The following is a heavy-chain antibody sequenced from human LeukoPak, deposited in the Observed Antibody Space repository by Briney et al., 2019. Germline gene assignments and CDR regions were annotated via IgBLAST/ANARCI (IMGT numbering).Heavy chain of an antibody. D-gene: IGHD4-17*01. CDR2: INHSGST. CDR3: ARRLSVTSINFDY. CDR1: GGSFSGYY. Sequence: SETLSLTCAVYGGSFSGYYWSWIRQPPGKGLEWIGEINHSGSTNYNPSLKSRVTISVDTSKNQFSLKLSSVTAADTAVYYCARRLSVTSINFDYWGQGTLVTVSS. V-gene: IGHV4-34*01. J-gene: IGHJ4*02.